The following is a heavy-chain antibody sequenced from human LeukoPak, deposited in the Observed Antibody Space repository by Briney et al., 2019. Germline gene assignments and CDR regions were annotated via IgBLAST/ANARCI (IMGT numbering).Heavy chain of an antibody. CDR2: ISSSSSYI. Sequence: GSLRLSCAASGFTSSSYSMNWVRQAPGKGLEGVSSISSSSSYIYYADSVKGRFTISRDNAKNSLYLQMNSLRAEDTAVYYRARSDTDYGSGSYNYYYMDVWGKGTTVTISS. CDR1: GFTSSSYS. D-gene: IGHD3-10*01. V-gene: IGHV3-21*01. J-gene: IGHJ6*03. CDR3: ARSDTDYGSGSYNYYYMDV.